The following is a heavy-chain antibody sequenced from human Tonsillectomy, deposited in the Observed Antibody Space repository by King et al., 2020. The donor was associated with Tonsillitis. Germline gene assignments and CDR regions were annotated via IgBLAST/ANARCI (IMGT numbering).Heavy chain of an antibody. CDR1: GFTFSSYW. CDR2: IKQDGSEK. D-gene: IGHD6-19*01. V-gene: IGHV3-7*03. Sequence: VQLVESGGGLVQPGGSLRLSCAASGFTFSSYWMSWVRQAPGKGLEWVANIKQDGSEKYYVDSVKGRFTISRDNAKNSLYLQMNSLRAEDTAVYYCAREPYSSGWYRGYWYFDLWGRGTLVTVSS. J-gene: IGHJ2*01. CDR3: AREPYSSGWYRGYWYFDL.